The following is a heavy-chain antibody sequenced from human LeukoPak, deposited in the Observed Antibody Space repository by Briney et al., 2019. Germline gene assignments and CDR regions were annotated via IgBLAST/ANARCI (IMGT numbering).Heavy chain of an antibody. V-gene: IGHV3-73*01. CDR2: IRGKANSYAT. Sequence: GGSLRLSCAASGFTFSGSAMHWVRQASGKGLEWVGRIRGKANSYATAYAASVKGRFTISRDDSKNTAYLQMNSLKTEDTAVYYCTRFELRGSYYLNYWGQGTLVTVSS. CDR1: GFTFSGSA. CDR3: TRFELRGSYYLNY. J-gene: IGHJ4*02. D-gene: IGHD1-26*01.